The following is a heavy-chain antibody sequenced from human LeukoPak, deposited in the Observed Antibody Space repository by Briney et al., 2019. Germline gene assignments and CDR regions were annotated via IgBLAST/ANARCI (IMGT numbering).Heavy chain of an antibody. Sequence: SETLSLTCTVSGGSISSYYWSWIRQPPGKGLEWIGNIYYAGSTYYNPSLKSRVTISVDTSKNQFSLKLSSVTAADTAVYYCARHIFSSSSNWFDPWGQGTLVTVSS. D-gene: IGHD6-6*01. CDR2: IYYAGST. CDR1: GGSISSYY. V-gene: IGHV4-39*01. J-gene: IGHJ5*02. CDR3: ARHIFSSSSNWFDP.